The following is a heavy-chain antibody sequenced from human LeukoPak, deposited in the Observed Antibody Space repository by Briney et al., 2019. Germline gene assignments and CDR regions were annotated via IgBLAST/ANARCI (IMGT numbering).Heavy chain of an antibody. J-gene: IGHJ4*02. CDR2: IGWNSASI. V-gene: IGHV3-9*01. Sequence: SLRLSCAASGFIFDDYAMHWVRQAPGKGLEWVSGIGWNSASIDYADSVKGRFTISRDNAKNSLYLQMNSLRDEDTALYYCAKDLRYSGSYLFDCWGQGTLVTVPS. CDR3: AKDLRYSGSYLFDC. CDR1: GFIFDDYA. D-gene: IGHD1-26*01.